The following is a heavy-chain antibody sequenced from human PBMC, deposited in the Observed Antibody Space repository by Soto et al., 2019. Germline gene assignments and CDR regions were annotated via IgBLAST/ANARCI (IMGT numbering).Heavy chain of an antibody. V-gene: IGHV1-46*03. J-gene: IGHJ5*02. CDR1: GYTFTSYY. CDR3: ASDWTTNKYNWFDP. CDR2: INPSGGST. D-gene: IGHD4-17*01. Sequence: QVQLVQSGAEVKKPGASVKVSCKASGYTFTSYYMHWVRQAPGQGLEWMGIINPSGGSTSYAQKLQGGVTMTRDTSTSTVYMELSSLRSEDTAVYYWASDWTTNKYNWFDPWGQGTLVTVSS.